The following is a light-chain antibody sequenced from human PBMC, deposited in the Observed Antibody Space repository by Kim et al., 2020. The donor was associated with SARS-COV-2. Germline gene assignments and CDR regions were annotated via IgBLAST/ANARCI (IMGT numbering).Light chain of an antibody. CDR3: CSYAGSNIGV. J-gene: IGLJ3*02. CDR2: EVS. Sequence: QSALTQPASVSGSPGQSITISCTGTSSDVGSYNLVSWYQQHPGKAPKLMIYEVSKRPSGVPDRFSGSKSGNTASLTISGLQAEDEADYYCCSYAGSNIGVFGGGTQLTVL. V-gene: IGLV2-23*02. CDR1: SSDVGSYNL.